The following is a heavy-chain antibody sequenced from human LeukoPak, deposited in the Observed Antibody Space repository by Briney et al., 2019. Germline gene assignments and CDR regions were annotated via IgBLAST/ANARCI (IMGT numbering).Heavy chain of an antibody. CDR3: ARLGDY. CDR2: ISYDGSNK. Sequence: PGGSLRLSCAASGFTFSSYAMHWVRQAPGKGLEWVAVISYDGSNKYYADSVKGRFTISRDNSKNTLYLQMNSLRAEDTAVYYCARLGDYWGQGTLVTVSS. V-gene: IGHV3-30-3*01. CDR1: GFTFSSYA. J-gene: IGHJ4*02.